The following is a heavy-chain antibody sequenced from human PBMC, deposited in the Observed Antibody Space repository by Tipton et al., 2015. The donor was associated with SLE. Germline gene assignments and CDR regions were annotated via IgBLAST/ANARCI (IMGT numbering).Heavy chain of an antibody. J-gene: IGHJ1*01. Sequence: GSLRLSCAASGFTFSNSVMAWVRQGPGKGLEWVSLIFTGDSRSYADSVRGRFSISRDNSKNSLYLQMNNLRAEDTAVYYCARGPLSQGEGYFQHWAQGPLVTVSS. V-gene: IGHV3-23*03. CDR3: ARGPLSQGEGYFQH. CDR1: GFTFSNSV. CDR2: IFTGDSR.